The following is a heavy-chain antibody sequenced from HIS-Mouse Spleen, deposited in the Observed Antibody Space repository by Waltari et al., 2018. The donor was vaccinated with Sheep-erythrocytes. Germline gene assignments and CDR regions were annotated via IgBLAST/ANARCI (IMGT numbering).Heavy chain of an antibody. CDR3: AKVRTVNYWYFDL. Sequence: QVQLVESGGGVVQPGRSLRLSCASSGFTFSSYGMPWVRQAPGKGLEGVEVISYDGSNKYYADSVKGRFTISRDNSKNTLYLQMNSLRAEDTAVYYCAKVRTVNYWYFDLWGRGTLVTVSS. CDR1: GFTFSSYG. D-gene: IGHD1-1*01. J-gene: IGHJ2*01. CDR2: ISYDGSNK. V-gene: IGHV3-30*18.